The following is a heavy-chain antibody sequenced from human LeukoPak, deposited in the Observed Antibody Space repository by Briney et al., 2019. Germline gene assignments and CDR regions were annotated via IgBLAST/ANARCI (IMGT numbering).Heavy chain of an antibody. V-gene: IGHV3-11*04. CDR3: ASDISNKGFDY. Sequence: PGGSLRLSCAASGLTLSNYYMSWIRQAPGKGLEWVSYISNIGSTTHHADSVKGRFTISRDNAKKSLYLQMNSLRAEDTAVYYCASDISNKGFDYWGQGTLVTVSS. J-gene: IGHJ4*02. CDR2: ISNIGSTT. CDR1: GLTLSNYY. D-gene: IGHD3-3*02.